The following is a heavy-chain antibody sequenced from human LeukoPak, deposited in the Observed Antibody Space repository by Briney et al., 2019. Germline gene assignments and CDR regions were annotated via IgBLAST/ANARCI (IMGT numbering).Heavy chain of an antibody. J-gene: IGHJ6*02. CDR1: GFTFSSYW. CDR2: IKQDGSEK. D-gene: IGHD1-14*01. Sequence: GGSLRLSCAASGFTFSSYWMSWVRQAPGKGLEWVANIKQDGSEKYYVDSVKGRFTISRGNAKNSLYLQMNSLRAEDTAVYYCAREGGTVYYYYGMDVWGQGTTVTVSS. V-gene: IGHV3-7*03. CDR3: AREGGTVYYYYGMDV.